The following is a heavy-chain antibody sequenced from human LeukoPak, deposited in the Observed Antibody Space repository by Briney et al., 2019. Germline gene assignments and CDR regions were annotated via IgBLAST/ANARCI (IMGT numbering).Heavy chain of an antibody. CDR2: IKQDGSEK. V-gene: IGHV3-7*01. J-gene: IGHJ4*02. D-gene: IGHD3-10*01. Sequence: PGGSLRLSCKASGFTFSSYWMSWVRQAPGKGLEWVANIKQDGSEKYYVDSVKGRFTISRDNAKNSLYLQMNSLRAEDTAVYYCARDLINVGYWGQGTLVTVSS. CDR3: ARDLINVGY. CDR1: GFTFSSYW.